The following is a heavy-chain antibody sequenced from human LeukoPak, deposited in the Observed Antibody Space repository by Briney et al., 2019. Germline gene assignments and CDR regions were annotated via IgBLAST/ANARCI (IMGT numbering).Heavy chain of an antibody. CDR3: AKDGGYYYGSDGFYFFDY. CDR2: ISTTGGRT. J-gene: IGHJ4*02. V-gene: IGHV3-23*01. D-gene: IGHD3-22*01. Sequence: GRSLRLSSAGSGVTFNIYAMTWVPQAPGKGLEWGSAISTTGGRTYYTDYVKGRFTISINNSINTHYQQMNGLIAQDTAVDYCAKDGGYYYGSDGFYFFDYWGQGTLVTVSS. CDR1: GVTFNIYA.